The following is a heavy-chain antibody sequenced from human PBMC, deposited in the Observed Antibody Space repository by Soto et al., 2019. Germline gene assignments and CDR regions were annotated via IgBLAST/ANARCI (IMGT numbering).Heavy chain of an antibody. V-gene: IGHV4-59*12. J-gene: IGHJ4*02. CDR1: GGSISSYY. CDR2: IYYSGST. CDR3: ARSQTTVTSYDY. D-gene: IGHD4-17*01. Sequence: PSETLSLTCTVSGGSISSYYWSWIRQPPGKELEWIGYIYYSGSTNYNPSLKSRVTISVDRSKNQFSLKLSSVTAADTAVYYCARSQTTVTSYDYWGQGTLVTVSS.